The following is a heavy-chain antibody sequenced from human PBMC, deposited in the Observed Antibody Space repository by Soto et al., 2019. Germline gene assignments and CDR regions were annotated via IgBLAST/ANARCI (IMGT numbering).Heavy chain of an antibody. D-gene: IGHD3-22*01. CDR3: ITLPLYDSGASGAH. CDR2: IRSKSDGYAT. V-gene: IGHV3-73*01. J-gene: IGHJ4*02. CDR1: GFPFSGSA. Sequence: EVQLVESGGGLVQPGGSLKLSCAASGFPFSGSAIHWVRQASGKGLEWVGRIRSKSDGYATAYAASVRGRFTMSRDDSENTAHLQMNSLKSEDTAVYFCITLPLYDSGASGAHWGQGTLVTVSS.